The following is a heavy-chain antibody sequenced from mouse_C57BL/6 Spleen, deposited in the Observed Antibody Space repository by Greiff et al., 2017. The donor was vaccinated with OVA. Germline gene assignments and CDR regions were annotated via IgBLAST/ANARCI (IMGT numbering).Heavy chain of an antibody. CDR1: GFTFSDYG. V-gene: IGHV5-17*01. Sequence: EVKLVESGGGLVKPGGSLKLSCAASGFTFSDYGMHWVRQAPEKGLEWVAYISSGSSTIYYADTVKGRFTISRDNAKNTLFLQMTSLRSEDTAMYYCARKDSNYVFAYWGQGTLVTVSA. D-gene: IGHD2-5*01. CDR2: ISSGSSTI. CDR3: ARKDSNYVFAY. J-gene: IGHJ3*01.